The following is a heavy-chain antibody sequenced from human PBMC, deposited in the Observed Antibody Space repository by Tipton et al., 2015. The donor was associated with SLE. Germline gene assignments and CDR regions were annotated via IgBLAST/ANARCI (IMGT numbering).Heavy chain of an antibody. J-gene: IGHJ3*02. CDR2: IYYSGST. Sequence: TLSLTCTVSGGSISSHYWSWIRQPPGKGLEWIGYIYYSGSTNYNPSLKSRVTISVDTSKNQFSLKLSSVTAADTAVYYCARRFLEWLLGDDAFDIWGQGTMVTVSS. V-gene: IGHV4-59*11. D-gene: IGHD3-3*01. CDR1: GGSISSHY. CDR3: ARRFLEWLLGDDAFDI.